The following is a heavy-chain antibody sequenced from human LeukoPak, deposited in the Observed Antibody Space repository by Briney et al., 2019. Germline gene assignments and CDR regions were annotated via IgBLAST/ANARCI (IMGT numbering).Heavy chain of an antibody. Sequence: GGSLRLSCAASGFTFDDYAMHWVRQAPGKGLEWVSLISWDGGSTYYADSVKGRFTISRDNSRNSLYLQMNSLRAEDTALYWCAKGARDGYNYVEDWGQGTLVTVPS. CDR3: AKGARDGYNYVED. CDR2: ISWDGGST. J-gene: IGHJ4*02. CDR1: GFTFDDYA. D-gene: IGHD5-24*01. V-gene: IGHV3-43D*04.